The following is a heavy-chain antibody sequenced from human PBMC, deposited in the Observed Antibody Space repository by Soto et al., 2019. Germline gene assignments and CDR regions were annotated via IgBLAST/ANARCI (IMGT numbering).Heavy chain of an antibody. D-gene: IGHD3-22*01. V-gene: IGHV3-43*01. J-gene: IGHJ4*02. CDR2: ISWDGGST. Sequence: EVQLVESGGVVVQPGGSLRLSWAASGFTFDDYTMHWVRQAPGKGLEWVSLISWDGGSTYYADSVKGRFTISRDNSKNSLYLQMNSLRIEDTALYYCAKDSYYYDSSGYLNFDYWGQGTLVTVSS. CDR1: GFTFDDYT. CDR3: AKDSYYYDSSGYLNFDY.